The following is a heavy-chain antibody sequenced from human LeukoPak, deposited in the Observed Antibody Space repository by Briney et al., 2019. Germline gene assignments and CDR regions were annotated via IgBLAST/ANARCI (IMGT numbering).Heavy chain of an antibody. CDR3: ARGWGYCSSTSCYGPYYYYYYGMDV. V-gene: IGHV4-34*01. Sequence: SETLSLTCAVYGGSFSGYYWSWIRQPPGKGLEWIGEINHSGSTNYNPSLKSRVTISVDTSKNQFSLKLSSVTAADTAVYYCARGWGYCSSTSCYGPYYYYYYGMDVWGQGTTVTVSS. CDR2: INHSGST. D-gene: IGHD2-2*01. J-gene: IGHJ6*02. CDR1: GGSFSGYY.